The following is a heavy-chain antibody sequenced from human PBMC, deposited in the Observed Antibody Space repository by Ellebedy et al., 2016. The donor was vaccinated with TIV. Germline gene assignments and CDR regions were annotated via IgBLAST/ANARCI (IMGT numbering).Heavy chain of an antibody. V-gene: IGHV5-51*01. D-gene: IGHD6-13*01. CDR3: ARPLRDGSSWYPYFDY. CDR1: GYSFTSYW. CDR2: IYPGDSDT. J-gene: IGHJ4*02. Sequence: GESLKISCKGSGYSFTSYWIGWVRQMPGKGLEWMGIIYPGDSDTRYSPSFQGQVTISADKSISTAYLQWSSLKASDTAMYYCARPLRDGSSWYPYFDYWGQGTLVTVSS.